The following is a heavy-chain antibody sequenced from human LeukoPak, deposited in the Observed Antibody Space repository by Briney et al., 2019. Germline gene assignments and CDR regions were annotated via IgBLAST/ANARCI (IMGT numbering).Heavy chain of an antibody. CDR3: AREFSSGWIFYFDH. CDR2: IYSSGST. V-gene: IGHV4-61*02. D-gene: IGHD6-19*01. Sequence: SETLSLTCTVSGGSISSSNYFWSWIRQPAGKRLEWIGRIYSSGSTNYDPSLKSRVTISVDTSKNQFSLKLNSVTAADTAVYYCAREFSSGWIFYFDHWGQGALVTVSS. J-gene: IGHJ4*02. CDR1: GGSISSSNYF.